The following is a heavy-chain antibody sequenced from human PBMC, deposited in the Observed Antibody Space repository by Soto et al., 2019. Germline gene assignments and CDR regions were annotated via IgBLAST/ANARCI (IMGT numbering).Heavy chain of an antibody. D-gene: IGHD3-10*01. CDR3: ASPRPAVRGRWELRSYGMDV. CDR2: IIPIFGTA. J-gene: IGHJ6*02. Sequence: QVQLVQSGAEVKKPGSSVKVSCKASGGTFSSYAISWVRQAPGQGLEWMGGIIPIFGTANYAQKFQGRVTITADESTSTAYRELSSLRSEDTAVYYCASPRPAVRGRWELRSYGMDVWGQGTTVTVSS. V-gene: IGHV1-69*12. CDR1: GGTFSSYA.